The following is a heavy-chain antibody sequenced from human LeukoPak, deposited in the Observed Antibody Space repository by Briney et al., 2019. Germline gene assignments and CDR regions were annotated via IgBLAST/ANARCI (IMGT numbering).Heavy chain of an antibody. CDR1: GFTFSSYA. CDR2: ISYDGSNK. V-gene: IGHV3-30*04. D-gene: IGHD3-16*01. CDR3: AKGGGGRLIYYYYMDV. Sequence: GGSLRLSCAASGFTFSSYAMHWVRQAPGKGLEWVAVISYDGSNKYYADSVKGRFTISRDNSKNTLCLQMNSLRAEDTAVYYCAKGGGGRLIYYYYMDVWGKGTTVTVSS. J-gene: IGHJ6*03.